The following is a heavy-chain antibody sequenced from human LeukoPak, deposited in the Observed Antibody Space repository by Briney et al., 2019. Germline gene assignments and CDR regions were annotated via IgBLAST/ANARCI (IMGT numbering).Heavy chain of an antibody. V-gene: IGHV3-48*01. Sequence: TGGSLRLSCAASGFTFSSYSMNWVRQAPGKGLEWVSYISSSSSTIYYADSVKGRFTISRDNSKKTVYLQMNSLRAEDTAVYYCADPTVADFWGQGTLVTVSS. CDR2: ISSSSSTI. CDR1: GFTFSSYS. CDR3: ADPTVADF. J-gene: IGHJ4*02. D-gene: IGHD4-11*01.